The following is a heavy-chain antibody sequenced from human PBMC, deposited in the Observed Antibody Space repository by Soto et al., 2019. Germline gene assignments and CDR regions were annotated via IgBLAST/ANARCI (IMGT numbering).Heavy chain of an antibody. CDR3: AREKPAATTCNWFDP. J-gene: IGHJ5*02. CDR1: GFTFSSYW. Sequence: EVQLVESGGGLVQPGGSLRLSCAASGFTFSSYWMTWVRQASGNGLEWVAIIKQDGSEKYYVVSVKGRFTISRDNAKNSLYLQMNSLRAEDRAVYYCAREKPAATTCNWFDPWGQGTLVTVSS. D-gene: IGHD2-15*01. CDR2: IKQDGSEK. V-gene: IGHV3-7*04.